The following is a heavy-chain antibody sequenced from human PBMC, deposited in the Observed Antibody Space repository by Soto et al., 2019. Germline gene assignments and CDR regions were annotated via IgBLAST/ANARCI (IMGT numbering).Heavy chain of an antibody. Sequence: PSETLSLSCTVSGGSISSSSYYWGWIRQPPGKGLEWIGYIYYSGSTNYNPSLKSRVTISVDTSKNQFSLKLSSVTAADTAVYYCARQNGNYGRPYYFDYWGQGTLVTVSS. CDR3: ARQNGNYGRPYYFDY. CDR2: IYYSGST. D-gene: IGHD4-17*01. J-gene: IGHJ4*02. CDR1: GGSISSSSYY. V-gene: IGHV4-61*05.